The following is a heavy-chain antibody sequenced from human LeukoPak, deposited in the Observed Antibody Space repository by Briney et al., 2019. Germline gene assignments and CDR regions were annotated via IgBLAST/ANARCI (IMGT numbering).Heavy chain of an antibody. V-gene: IGHV4-38-2*02. CDR1: GYSISSGYY. D-gene: IGHD3-16*02. J-gene: IGHJ4*02. CDR2: IDHSGTT. CDR3: ARDIVPGHFDY. Sequence: PSETLSLTCAVSGYSISSGYYWGWIRQPPGKGLEWIGSIDHSGTTYYNPSLKSRVSISVDMSKNQFSLNLSSVTAADTAVYYCARDIVPGHFDYWGQGTLVTVSS.